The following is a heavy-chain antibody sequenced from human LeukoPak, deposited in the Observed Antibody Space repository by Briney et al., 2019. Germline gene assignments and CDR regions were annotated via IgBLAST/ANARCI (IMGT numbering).Heavy chain of an antibody. V-gene: IGHV1-3*01. Sequence: ASVKVSCKASGYTFTSYALYWLRQAPGQRLECMGWINAGNGNTKYSQKFQGRVTITRDTSASTAYMELSSLRSEDTAVYYCASVGYYYRSSGYSNFDYWGQGTLVTVSS. CDR3: ASVGYYYRSSGYSNFDY. CDR1: GYTFTSYA. CDR2: INAGNGNT. D-gene: IGHD3-22*01. J-gene: IGHJ4*02.